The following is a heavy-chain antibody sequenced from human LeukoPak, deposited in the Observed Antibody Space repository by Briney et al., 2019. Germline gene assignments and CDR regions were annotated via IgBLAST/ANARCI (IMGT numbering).Heavy chain of an antibody. CDR2: INHSGST. CDR3: ARALHYYGSGTLFDY. D-gene: IGHD3-10*01. Sequence: SETLSLTCAVYGGSFSGYYWSWIRQPPGKGLEWIGEINHSGSTNYNPSLKSRVTISVDTSKNQFSLKLSSVTAPDTAVYYCARALHYYGSGTLFDYWGQGTLVTVSS. J-gene: IGHJ4*02. V-gene: IGHV4-34*01. CDR1: GGSFSGYY.